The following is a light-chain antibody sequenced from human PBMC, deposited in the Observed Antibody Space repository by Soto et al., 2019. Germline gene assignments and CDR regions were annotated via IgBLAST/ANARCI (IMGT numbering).Light chain of an antibody. J-gene: IGKJ1*01. CDR2: DAS. CDR3: QQYNNWPPWT. V-gene: IGKV3-15*01. CDR1: QSVSNN. Sequence: ILMTQSPATLSVSPGERATLSCRASQSVSNNLAWYQQKPGQAPRLLIYDASTRATGIPARFSGSGSGTEFTLTISGLQSEDFAVNYCQQYNNWPPWTFGQGNKVEIK.